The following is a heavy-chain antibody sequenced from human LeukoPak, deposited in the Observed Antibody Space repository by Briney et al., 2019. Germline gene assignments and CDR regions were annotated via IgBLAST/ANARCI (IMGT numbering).Heavy chain of an antibody. V-gene: IGHV3-7*04. J-gene: IGHJ4*02. CDR2: IKQDGSAK. D-gene: IGHD3-16*01. CDR1: GFTFSRYW. Sequence: GGSLILSCAASGFTFSRYWMSWVRQAPGKGLEWVANIKQDGSAKYYGDSVEGRFTISRDNAKNSLYLQMNSLRAEDTAVYYCARWGGGFDYWGQGTLVTVSS. CDR3: ARWGGGFDY.